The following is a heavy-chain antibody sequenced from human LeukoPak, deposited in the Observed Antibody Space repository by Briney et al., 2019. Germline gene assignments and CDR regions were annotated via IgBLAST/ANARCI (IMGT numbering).Heavy chain of an antibody. J-gene: IGHJ5*02. CDR2: IYYSGST. CDR3: ARVFYYDSSGYSHNWFDP. CDR1: GGSISSYY. D-gene: IGHD3-22*01. V-gene: IGHV4-59*01. Sequence: SETLSLTCTVSGGSISSYYWSWIRQPPGKGLEWIGYIYYSGSTNYNPSLKSRDTISVDTSKNQFSLKLSAVTAADTAVYYCARVFYYDSSGYSHNWFDPWGQGTLVTVSS.